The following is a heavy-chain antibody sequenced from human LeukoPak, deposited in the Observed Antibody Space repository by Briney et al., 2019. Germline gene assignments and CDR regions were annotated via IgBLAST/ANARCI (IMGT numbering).Heavy chain of an antibody. V-gene: IGHV4-59*01. Sequence: SETLSLTCTVSGGSISSYYWSWVRQPPGKGLEWMGYIYYSGSTNYNPSLKSRVTISVDTSKDQFSLKLSSVTAADTAVYYCAGSSRISIFGVLKWFDPWGQGTLVTVSS. CDR1: GGSISSYY. D-gene: IGHD3-3*01. CDR3: AGSSRISIFGVLKWFDP. J-gene: IGHJ5*02. CDR2: IYYSGST.